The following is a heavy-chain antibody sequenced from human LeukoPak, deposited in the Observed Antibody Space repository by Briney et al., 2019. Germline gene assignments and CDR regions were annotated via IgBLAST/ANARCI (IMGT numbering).Heavy chain of an antibody. V-gene: IGHV4-39*07. Sequence: SETLSLTCSVSGGSIRSTTYYWGWIRQPPGKGLEWIGSIYYSGNTYYSPSLMSRVTISVDTSKNQFSLNLSSVTAADTALYFCARAPHFFDTSGSRYYSDYWGQGALVTVSS. D-gene: IGHD3-22*01. CDR1: GGSIRSTTYY. J-gene: IGHJ4*02. CDR2: IYYSGNT. CDR3: ARAPHFFDTSGSRYYSDY.